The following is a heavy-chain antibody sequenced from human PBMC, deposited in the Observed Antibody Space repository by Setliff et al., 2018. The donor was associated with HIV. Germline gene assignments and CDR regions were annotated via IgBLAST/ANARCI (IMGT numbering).Heavy chain of an antibody. J-gene: IGHJ2*01. CDR3: ARSGPRDHDFWYDQSRRYFDL. V-gene: IGHV1-8*03. Sequence: VKVSCKASGYTFTQSDINWVRQATGQSPEWMGWMNPKSGNTGYKQTFQDRITITRDTSINTIHMELKSLTSEDTAVYYCARSGPRDHDFWYDQSRRYFDLWGRGTLVTVSS. CDR2: MNPKSGNT. CDR1: GYTFTQSD. D-gene: IGHD3-3*01.